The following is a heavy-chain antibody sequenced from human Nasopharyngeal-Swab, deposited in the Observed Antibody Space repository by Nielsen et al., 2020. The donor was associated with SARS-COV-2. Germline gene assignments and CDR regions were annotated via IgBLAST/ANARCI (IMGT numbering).Heavy chain of an antibody. V-gene: IGHV3-20*04. D-gene: IGHD3-22*01. J-gene: IGHJ4*02. CDR1: GFTFDDYG. CDR2: INWNGGST. CDR3: AKVTDYYDSSGVEYYFDY. Sequence: GGSLRLSCAASGFTFDDYGMSWVRQAPGKGLEWVSGINWNGGSTGYADSVKGRFTIPRDNAKNSLYLQMNSLRAEDTALYYCAKVTDYYDSSGVEYYFDYWGQGTLVTVSS.